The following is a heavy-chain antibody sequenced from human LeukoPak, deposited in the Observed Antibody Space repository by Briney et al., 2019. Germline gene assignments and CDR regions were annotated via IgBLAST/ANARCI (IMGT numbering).Heavy chain of an antibody. D-gene: IGHD3-22*01. Sequence: GGSLRLSCAASGFTFSSYGMSWVRQAPGKGLEWVSAIGGTGASTYYADSVKGRFTISRDNSKNTLYLQMNSLRAEDTAVYYCAKCDRGGYHLYYFDYWGQGALVTVSS. CDR2: IGGTGAST. V-gene: IGHV3-23*01. CDR3: AKCDRGGYHLYYFDY. J-gene: IGHJ4*02. CDR1: GFTFSSYG.